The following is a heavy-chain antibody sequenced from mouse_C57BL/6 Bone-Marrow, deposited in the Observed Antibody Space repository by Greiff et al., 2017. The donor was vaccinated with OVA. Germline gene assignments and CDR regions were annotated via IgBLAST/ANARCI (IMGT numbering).Heavy chain of an antibody. CDR1: GFNIKNTY. V-gene: IGHV14-3*01. D-gene: IGHD1-1*01. Sequence: VQLQQSVAELVRPGASVKLSCTASGFNIKNTYMHWVKQSPEQGLEWIGRIDPANGNTKYAPKFQGKATITADTSSITAYLQLSSLTSEDTAIYYCARDEVGSSSAWFAYWGPGTLVTVSA. CDR2: IDPANGNT. CDR3: ARDEVGSSSAWFAY. J-gene: IGHJ3*01.